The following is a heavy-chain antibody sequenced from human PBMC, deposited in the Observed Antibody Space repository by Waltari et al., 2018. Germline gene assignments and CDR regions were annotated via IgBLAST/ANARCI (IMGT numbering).Heavy chain of an antibody. CDR2: IKTDGSTS. D-gene: IGHD2-15*01. V-gene: IGHV3-74*01. J-gene: IGHJ4*02. CDR1: GFTFSNFW. CDR3: VRSGGFLDY. Sequence: EVQLVESGGGLLQPGGSLRLSCAASGFTFSNFWMHWVRQAPGEGLVWVSHIKTDGSTSNYADSVKGRFTISRDNAKSTLYLQMNSLRVEDTAMYYCVRSGGFLDYWGQGALVTVSS.